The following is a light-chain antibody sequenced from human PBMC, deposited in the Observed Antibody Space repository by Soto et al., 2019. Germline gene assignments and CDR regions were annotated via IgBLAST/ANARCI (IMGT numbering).Light chain of an antibody. CDR3: SSYAGSNNLV. CDR1: SSDVGGYHY. Sequence: QSALTQPPSASGSPGQSVTISCTATSSDVGGYHYVSWYQQHPGKAPKLMIYEVSKRPSGVPDRFSGSKSCNTASLTVSGLQAEDEADYYCSSYAGSNNLVFGGGTKLTVL. CDR2: EVS. J-gene: IGLJ2*01. V-gene: IGLV2-8*01.